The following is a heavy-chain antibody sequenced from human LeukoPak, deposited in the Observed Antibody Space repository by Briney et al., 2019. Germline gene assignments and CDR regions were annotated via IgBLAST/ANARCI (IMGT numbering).Heavy chain of an antibody. J-gene: IGHJ3*02. Sequence: SVKVSCKASGVIFSSYATTWVRQAPGQGLEWMGGIIPMFGTPNYAQKFQGRVTITADESTNTAYMELSSLTYEDTAMYYCARDGDTAMVSFYDIWGQGTKVTVSS. CDR2: IIPMFGTP. CDR3: ARDGDTAMVSFYDI. D-gene: IGHD5-18*01. CDR1: GVIFSSYA. V-gene: IGHV1-69*13.